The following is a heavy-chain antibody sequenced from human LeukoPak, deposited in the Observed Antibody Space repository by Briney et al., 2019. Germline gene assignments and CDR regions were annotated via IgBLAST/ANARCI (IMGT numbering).Heavy chain of an antibody. CDR3: ARGTALQAPAAIRARSGFMDV. V-gene: IGHV1-2*02. J-gene: IGHJ6*03. CDR1: GYTFTGYY. D-gene: IGHD2-2*02. Sequence: GASVKVSCKASGYTFTGYYMHWVRQAPGQGLEWMGWINPNSGGTNYAQKFQGRVTMTRDTSISTAYMELSRLRSDDTAVYYCARGTALQAPAAIRARSGFMDVWGKGTTVTVSS. CDR2: INPNSGGT.